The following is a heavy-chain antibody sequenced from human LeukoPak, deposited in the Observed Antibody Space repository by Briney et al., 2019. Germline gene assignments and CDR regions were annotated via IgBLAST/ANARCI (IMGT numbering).Heavy chain of an antibody. CDR2: IYSSGNT. J-gene: IGHJ4*02. CDR3: ARHLSGTTMSHYFDF. CDR1: GGSISSSSYY. D-gene: IGHD1-1*01. Sequence: NPSETLSLTCTVSGGSISSSSYYWGWIRQSPGKGLEWIASIYSSGNTHSNPSLKSRVSISVDTSKNQVSLKLYSVTASDAAIYYCARHLSGTTMSHYFDFWSQGTLVTVSS. V-gene: IGHV4-39*01.